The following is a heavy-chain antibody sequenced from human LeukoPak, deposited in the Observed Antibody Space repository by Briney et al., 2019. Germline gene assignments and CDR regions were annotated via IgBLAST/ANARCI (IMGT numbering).Heavy chain of an antibody. CDR3: ASPRYSGSYRIDY. J-gene: IGHJ4*02. V-gene: IGHV3-11*01. Sequence: GGSLRLSCAASGLTFSDYYMSWIRQAPGKGLEWVSYISSSGSTIYYADSVKGRFTISRDNAKNSLYLQMNSLRAEDTAVYYCASPRYSGSYRIDYWGQGTLVTVSS. D-gene: IGHD1-26*01. CDR1: GLTFSDYY. CDR2: ISSSGSTI.